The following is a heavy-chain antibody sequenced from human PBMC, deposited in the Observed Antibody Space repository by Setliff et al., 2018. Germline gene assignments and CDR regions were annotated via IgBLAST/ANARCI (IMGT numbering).Heavy chain of an antibody. Sequence: ASVKVSCKASGYTFTSYAMYWVRQAPGQGLEWMGWINTNTGDPTYAQGFTGRFVFSLDTSVSTAYLQISSLKAEDTAAYYCASSAKAARPGYYYYYMDVWGKGTTVTVSS. J-gene: IGHJ6*03. V-gene: IGHV7-4-1*02. D-gene: IGHD6-6*01. CDR2: INTNTGDP. CDR1: GYTFTSYA. CDR3: ASSAKAARPGYYYYYMDV.